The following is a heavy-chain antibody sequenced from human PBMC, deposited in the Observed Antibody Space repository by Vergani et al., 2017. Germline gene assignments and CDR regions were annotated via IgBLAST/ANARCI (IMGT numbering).Heavy chain of an antibody. CDR1: GYTFTSYG. J-gene: IGHJ4*02. CDR3: ARASYGDLYFDY. V-gene: IGHV1-18*01. D-gene: IGHD4-17*01. Sequence: QVQLVQSGAEVKKPGASVKVSCKASGYTFTSYGISWVRQAPGQGFEWMGWISAYNGNTNYAQNLQGRVTMNTDTSTSTAYMERRSLRSDDTAVYYCARASYGDLYFDYWGQGTLVTVSS. CDR2: ISAYNGNT.